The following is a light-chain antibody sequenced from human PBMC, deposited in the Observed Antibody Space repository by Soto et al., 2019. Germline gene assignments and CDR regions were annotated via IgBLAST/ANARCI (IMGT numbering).Light chain of an antibody. J-gene: IGKJ1*01. CDR2: GAS. Sequence: IRLKQSPGTLSLYKGERATLSCRASQSVSSNFLAWYQQKPGQAPRLLIYGASTRATGIPDRFSGSGSGTDFTLTVSRLEPEDFAVYYCQQYNSSPRTFGQGTKVDI. CDR3: QQYNSSPRT. V-gene: IGKV3-20*01. CDR1: QSVSSNF.